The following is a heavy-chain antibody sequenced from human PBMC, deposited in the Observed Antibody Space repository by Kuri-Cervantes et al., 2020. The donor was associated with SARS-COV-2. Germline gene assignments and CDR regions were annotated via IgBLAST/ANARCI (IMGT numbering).Heavy chain of an antibody. Sequence: GGSLRLSCAASGFTFSSYEMNWVRQAPGKGLEWVSYISSSGSTIYYADSVKGRFTISRDNAKNSLYLQMNSLRGEDTAVYYCARDEQWFVPFDYWGQGSLVNVSS. CDR2: ISSSGSTI. V-gene: IGHV3-48*03. J-gene: IGHJ4*02. CDR3: ARDEQWFVPFDY. D-gene: IGHD3-10*01. CDR1: GFTFSSYE.